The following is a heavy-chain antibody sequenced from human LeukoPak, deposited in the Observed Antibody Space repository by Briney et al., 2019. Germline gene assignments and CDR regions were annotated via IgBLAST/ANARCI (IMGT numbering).Heavy chain of an antibody. Sequence: PGGSLRLSSAASGFTFSRHAMHWVRQSPGKGLEWVAIISYDGSDEYIADSVKGRFSISRDNSRNTLDLQMNSLTTEDTALYYCARATDYYGSGSYLPHYYFYGMDVWGKGTAVIVSS. CDR1: GFTFSRHA. J-gene: IGHJ6*04. CDR2: ISYDGSDE. D-gene: IGHD3-10*01. V-gene: IGHV3-30*04. CDR3: ARATDYYGSGSYLPHYYFYGMDV.